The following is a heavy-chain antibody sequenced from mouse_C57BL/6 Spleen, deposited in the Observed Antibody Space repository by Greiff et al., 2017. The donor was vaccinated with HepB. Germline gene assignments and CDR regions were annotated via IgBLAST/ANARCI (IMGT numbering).Heavy chain of an antibody. Sequence: QVQLQQPGAELVKPGASVKLSCKASGYTFTSYWMQWVKQRPGQGLEWIGEIDPSDSYTNYNQKFKGKATLTVDTSSSTAYMQLSSLTSEDSAVYSCARQGSGYYGSSPDYWGQGTTLTVSS. CDR3: ARQGSGYYGSSPDY. CDR2: IDPSDSYT. J-gene: IGHJ2*01. V-gene: IGHV1-50*01. CDR1: GYTFTSYW. D-gene: IGHD1-1*01.